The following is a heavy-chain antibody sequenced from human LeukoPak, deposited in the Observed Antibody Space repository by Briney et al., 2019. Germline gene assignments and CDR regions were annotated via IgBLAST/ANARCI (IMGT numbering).Heavy chain of an antibody. CDR2: ISDSGGT. CDR3: ARATSGDYGWFDP. V-gene: IGHV4-59*01. CDR1: GGSIRSYH. Sequence: SETPSLTCTVSGGSIRSYHWSWIRQPPGKGLEWIGYISDSGGTNYNLSLKTRVTISLDTSENQFPLKLSSVTAADTAVYYCARATSGDYGWFDPWGQGTMLTVS. J-gene: IGHJ5*02. D-gene: IGHD4-17*01.